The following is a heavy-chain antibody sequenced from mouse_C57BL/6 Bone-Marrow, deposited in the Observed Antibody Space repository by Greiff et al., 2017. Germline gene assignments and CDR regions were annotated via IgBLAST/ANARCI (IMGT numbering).Heavy chain of an antibody. CDR2: ISNLAYSI. V-gene: IGHV5-15*01. D-gene: IGHD2-2*01. CDR3: ARRGYGPYYAMDY. CDR1: GFTFSDYG. Sequence: EVNLVESGGGLVQPGGSLKLSCAASGFTFSDYGMAWVRQAPRKGPEWVAFISNLAYSIYYADTVTGRFTISRGNAKNTLYLEMSSLRSEDTAMYYCARRGYGPYYAMDYWGQGTSVTVSS. J-gene: IGHJ4*01.